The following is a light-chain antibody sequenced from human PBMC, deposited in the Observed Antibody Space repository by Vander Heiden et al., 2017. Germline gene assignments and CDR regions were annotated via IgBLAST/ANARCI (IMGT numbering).Light chain of an antibody. CDR2: AAS. J-gene: IGKJ2*01. V-gene: IGKV1-39*01. Sequence: DIPMTQSPSSLSASIGDTVTITCRASQSSNSYLHWYQQKPGKASKLLIYAASTWQSGVPSRFSGGGSGTDFTLTINSLQPEDFGTYYCQQSYDSPYTFGQGTKLEIK. CDR3: QQSYDSPYT. CDR1: QSSNSY.